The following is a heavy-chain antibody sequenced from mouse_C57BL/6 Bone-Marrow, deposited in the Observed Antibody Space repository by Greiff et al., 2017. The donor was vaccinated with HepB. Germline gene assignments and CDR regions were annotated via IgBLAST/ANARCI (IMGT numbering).Heavy chain of an antibody. CDR1: GYTFTDYY. J-gene: IGHJ2*01. Sequence: EVQLQQSGPELVKPGASVKISCKASGYTFTDYYMNWVKQSHGKSLEWIGDINPNNGGTSYNQKFKGKATLTVDKSSSTAYMELRSLTSEDSAVYYCANRAYYYGSSLYYFDYWGQGTTLTVSS. D-gene: IGHD1-1*01. CDR3: ANRAYYYGSSLYYFDY. CDR2: INPNNGGT. V-gene: IGHV1-26*01.